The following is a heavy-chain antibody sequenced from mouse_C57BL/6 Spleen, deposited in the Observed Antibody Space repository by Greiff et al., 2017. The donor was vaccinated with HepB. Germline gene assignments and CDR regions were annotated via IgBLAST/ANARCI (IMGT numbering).Heavy chain of an antibody. J-gene: IGHJ3*01. CDR3: AKDLRGFAY. Sequence: QVQLQQSGAELVMPGASVKLSCKASGYTFTSYWMHWVKQRPGQGLEWIGEIDPSDSYTNYNQKFKGKSTLTVDKSSSTAYMQLSSLTSEDSAVYYCAKDLRGFAYWGQGTLVTVSA. CDR1: GYTFTSYW. D-gene: IGHD1-1*01. CDR2: IDPSDSYT. V-gene: IGHV1-69*01.